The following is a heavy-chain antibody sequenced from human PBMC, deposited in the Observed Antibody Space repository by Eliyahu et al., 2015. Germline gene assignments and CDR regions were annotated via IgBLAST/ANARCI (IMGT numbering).Heavy chain of an antibody. CDR1: GFXFDDSA. J-gene: IGHJ4*02. Sequence: EVQLVESGGGLVQPGRSLXLSXSASGFXFDDSAMHWVRQAPGKGLGWVSGISWDSSTIGYADSVKGRFTISRDNPKNSLYLQMNSLRREDTGLYYCAKDARNIHRYVEYWGQGILVNVSS. V-gene: IGHV3-9*01. CDR2: ISWDSSTI. CDR3: AKDARNIHRYVEY. D-gene: IGHD2/OR15-2a*01.